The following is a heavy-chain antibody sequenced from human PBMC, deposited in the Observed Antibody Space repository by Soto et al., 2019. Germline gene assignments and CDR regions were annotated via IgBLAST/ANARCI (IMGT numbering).Heavy chain of an antibody. D-gene: IGHD3-22*01. J-gene: IGHJ4*02. CDR1: GFTFSNYW. Sequence: SLRLSCAAPGFTFSNYWMHWVRQAPGKGLGWVSAISSSGGSTFYADSVKGRFTISRDNSRNTLYLQMNSLRAEDTAIYYCAKYQPMTQPRPYFDFWGQGTLVTVSS. CDR3: AKYQPMTQPRPYFDF. V-gene: IGHV3-23*01. CDR2: ISSSGGST.